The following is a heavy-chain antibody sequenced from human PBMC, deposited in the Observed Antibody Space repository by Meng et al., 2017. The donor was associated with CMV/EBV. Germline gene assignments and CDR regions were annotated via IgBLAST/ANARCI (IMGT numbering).Heavy chain of an antibody. Sequence: GESLKISCAASGFTFSSYSMNWVRQAPGKGLEWVSSISSSSSYIYYADSVKGRFTISRDNAKNSLYPQMNSLRAEDTAVYYCARDEGGGIGWGQGTLVTVSS. CDR1: GFTFSSYS. V-gene: IGHV3-21*01. D-gene: IGHD2-15*01. CDR2: ISSSSSYI. J-gene: IGHJ4*02. CDR3: ARDEGGGIG.